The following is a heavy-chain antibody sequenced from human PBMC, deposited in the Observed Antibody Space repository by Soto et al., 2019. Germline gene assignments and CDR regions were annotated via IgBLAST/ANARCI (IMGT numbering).Heavy chain of an antibody. J-gene: IGHJ4*02. V-gene: IGHV2-5*01. Sequence: DSVPTLVNPTQTLTLTCTFSGFSLSTTGVGVSWIRQPPGKALEWLALIYWHDDKRYSPSLKSRLTITKDTSKNQVVLTMTNMDPVDTSTYECAQRGGAGVGLYHHDYWGQGALDTVSA. CDR2: IYWHDDK. CDR1: GFSLSTTGVG. CDR3: AQRGGAGVGLYHHDY. D-gene: IGHD2-8*01.